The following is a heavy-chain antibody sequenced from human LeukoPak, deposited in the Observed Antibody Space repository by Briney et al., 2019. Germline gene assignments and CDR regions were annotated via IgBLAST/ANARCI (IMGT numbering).Heavy chain of an antibody. CDR2: ISGSGGST. J-gene: IGHJ4*02. V-gene: IGHV3-23*01. D-gene: IGHD3-3*01. CDR3: AKHGYDFWSGLGY. Sequence: GGSLRLSCAASGFTFSSYAMSWVRQAPGKGLEWVSAISGSGGSTYYADSVKGRFTISRDNSKNTLHLQMNSLRAEDTAVYYCAKHGYDFWSGLGYWGQGTLVTVSS. CDR1: GFTFSSYA.